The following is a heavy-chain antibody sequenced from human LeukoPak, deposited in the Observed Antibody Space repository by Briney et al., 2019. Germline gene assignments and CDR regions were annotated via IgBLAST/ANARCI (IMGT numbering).Heavy chain of an antibody. Sequence: AGGSLRLSCAASGFTFDDYAMHWVRQAPGKGLEWVSGISWNSGSIGYADSVKGRFTISRDNAKNSLYLQMNSLRAEDTALYYCAKDVTYYYDSSGYYDYWGQGTLVTVCS. CDR3: AKDVTYYYDSSGYYDY. J-gene: IGHJ4*02. D-gene: IGHD3-22*01. CDR2: ISWNSGSI. V-gene: IGHV3-9*01. CDR1: GFTFDDYA.